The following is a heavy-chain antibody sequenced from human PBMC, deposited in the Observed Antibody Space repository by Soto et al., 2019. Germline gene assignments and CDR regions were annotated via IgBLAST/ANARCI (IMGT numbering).Heavy chain of an antibody. Sequence: GGSLRLSCAASGFTFSNYAMSWVRQAPGKGLEWVSIISGRGGNTYYADSVKGRFTISRDNSRNTLYLQMDSLRVEDSAVYSCAKAGCSGGTCYLYYFDYWGQGALVTVSS. CDR1: GFTFSNYA. V-gene: IGHV3-23*01. J-gene: IGHJ4*02. D-gene: IGHD2-15*01. CDR3: AKAGCSGGTCYLYYFDY. CDR2: ISGRGGNT.